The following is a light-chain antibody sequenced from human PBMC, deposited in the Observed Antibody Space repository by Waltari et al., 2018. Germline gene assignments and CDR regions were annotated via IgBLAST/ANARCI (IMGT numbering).Light chain of an antibody. V-gene: IGKV1-9*01. J-gene: IGKJ5*01. CDR3: QQLNSYPIT. CDR2: AAS. Sequence: IQLTQSPSSLSASVGDRVTITCRASQGISSNLAWYQQKPGKAPKLLISAASTLQSGVPLRFSGSGSGTDFTLNISSLQPEDFATYYCQQLNSYPITFGQGTRLEIK. CDR1: QGISSN.